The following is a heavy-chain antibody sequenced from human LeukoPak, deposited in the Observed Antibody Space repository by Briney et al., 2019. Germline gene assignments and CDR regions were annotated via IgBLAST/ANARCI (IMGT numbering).Heavy chain of an antibody. V-gene: IGHV3-7*01. J-gene: IGHJ5*02. CDR1: GFTFSSYW. Sequence: PGGSLRLSCAASGFTFSSYWMSWVRQAPGKGLEWVANIKQDGSEKYYVDSVKGRFTISRDNAKNSLYLQMNSLRAEDTAVYYCARDQAPRNYGSGSFDPWGQGTPVTVSS. D-gene: IGHD3-10*01. CDR3: ARDQAPRNYGSGSFDP. CDR2: IKQDGSEK.